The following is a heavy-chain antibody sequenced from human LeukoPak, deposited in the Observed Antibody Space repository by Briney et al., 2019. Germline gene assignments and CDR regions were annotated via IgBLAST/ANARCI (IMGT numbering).Heavy chain of an antibody. D-gene: IGHD4-17*01. Sequence: GASVKVSCKASGGTFSSYAISWVRQAPGQGLEWIGGIIPIFGTANYAQKFQGRVTITTDESTSTAYMELSSLRSEDTAVYYCARDGARSNYGDYVGDYWGQGTLITVSS. CDR3: ARDGARSNYGDYVGDY. CDR2: IIPIFGTA. J-gene: IGHJ4*02. V-gene: IGHV1-69*05. CDR1: GGTFSSYA.